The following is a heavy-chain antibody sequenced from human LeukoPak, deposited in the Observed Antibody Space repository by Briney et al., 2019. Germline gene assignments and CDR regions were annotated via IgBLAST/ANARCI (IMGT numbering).Heavy chain of an antibody. Sequence: SETLSLTCTVSGGSMSGSSYYWGRIRQPPGKGLEWIGSIYYSGITYYNPFLKSRVTISVVPSKHRYSLKLSSAADADTAVFYCARQSLVPGSTGLFDPWGQGTLVTVSS. J-gene: IGHJ5*02. CDR1: GGSMSGSSYY. D-gene: IGHD3-10*01. CDR3: ARQSLVPGSTGLFDP. V-gene: IGHV4-39*01. CDR2: IYYSGIT.